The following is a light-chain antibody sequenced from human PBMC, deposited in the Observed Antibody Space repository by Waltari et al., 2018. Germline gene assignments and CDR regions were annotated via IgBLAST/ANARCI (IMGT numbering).Light chain of an antibody. Sequence: QSVLTQPPSASGTPGQTVSVSCSGSGSNIGSNYAYGYQHVPGTAPQRLIYRHEQRPSGVPDRCSGSKSGTSASLAISGLRSEDEADYFCTSWDDSLNAWVFGGGTKLTVL. CDR2: RHE. CDR3: TSWDDSLNAWV. CDR1: GSNIGSNY. J-gene: IGLJ3*02. V-gene: IGLV1-47*01.